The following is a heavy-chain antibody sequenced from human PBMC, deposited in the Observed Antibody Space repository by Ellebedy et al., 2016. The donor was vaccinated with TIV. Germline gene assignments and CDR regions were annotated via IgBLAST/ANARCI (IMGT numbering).Heavy chain of an antibody. D-gene: IGHD3-10*01. CDR3: ANSGSGSPLTTFDY. CDR2: ISGDGGST. CDR1: GFTFDDYA. J-gene: IGHJ4*02. V-gene: IGHV3-43*02. Sequence: GESLKISCAASGFTFDDYAMHWVRQAPGKGLEWVSLISGDGGSTYYADSVKGRFTISRDNSKNTLYLQMNSLRAEDTAVYYCANSGSGSPLTTFDYWGQGTLVTVSS.